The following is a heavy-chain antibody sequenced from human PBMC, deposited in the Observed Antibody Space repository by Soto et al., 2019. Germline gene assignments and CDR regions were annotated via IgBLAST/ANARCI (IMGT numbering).Heavy chain of an antibody. J-gene: IGHJ6*02. CDR2: IIPIFGTA. CDR3: ARDSGGTTVAFGMDV. D-gene: IGHD4-17*01. Sequence: QVQLVQSGAEVKKPGSSVKVSCKASGGTFSSYAISWVRQAPEQGLEWMGGIIPIFGTANYAQKFPGRVTITADESTSTAYMELSSLRSEDTAGYYWARDSGGTTVAFGMDVWGQGTTVTVSS. V-gene: IGHV1-69*01. CDR1: GGTFSSYA.